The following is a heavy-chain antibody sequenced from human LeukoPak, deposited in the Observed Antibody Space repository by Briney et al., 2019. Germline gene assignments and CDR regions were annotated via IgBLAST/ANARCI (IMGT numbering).Heavy chain of an antibody. V-gene: IGHV1-24*01. CDR2: FDPEDGET. CDR1: GYTLTELS. J-gene: IGHJ3*02. D-gene: IGHD4-17*01. Sequence: GASVTVSCKVSGYTLTELSMHWVRQAPGKGLEWVGGFDPEDGETIYAQKFQGRVTMTEDTSTDTAYMELSSLRSEDTAVYYCATPGPYGDRDAFDIWGQGTMVTVSS. CDR3: ATPGPYGDRDAFDI.